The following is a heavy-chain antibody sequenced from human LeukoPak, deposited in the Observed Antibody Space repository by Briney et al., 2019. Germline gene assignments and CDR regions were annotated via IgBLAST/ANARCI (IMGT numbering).Heavy chain of an antibody. CDR1: GFVLSNYA. Sequence: GGSLRLSCEASGFVLSNYAMSWVRQAPGKGLEWVSIISGSGDSTYYADSVKGRFTISRDNSKNTLYLQMNSLRADDTAVYFCAKTQRPPPNFDYWGQGTPVTVSS. CDR3: AKTQRPPPNFDY. CDR2: ISGSGDST. V-gene: IGHV3-23*01. J-gene: IGHJ4*02. D-gene: IGHD6-25*01.